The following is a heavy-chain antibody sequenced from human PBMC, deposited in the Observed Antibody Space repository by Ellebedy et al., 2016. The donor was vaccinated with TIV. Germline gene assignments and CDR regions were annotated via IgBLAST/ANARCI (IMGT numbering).Heavy chain of an antibody. V-gene: IGHV3-21*01. D-gene: IGHD1-26*01. J-gene: IGHJ3*02. CDR2: ISGSSSYI. Sequence: GGSLRLSCEASGFTLSTYWMTWVRQAPGKGLEWVSSISGSSSYIYYADSVKGRFTISRDNAKNSLYLQMNSLRAEDTAVYYCANWDYSGSYSLLDAFDIWGQGTMVTVSS. CDR3: ANWDYSGSYSLLDAFDI. CDR1: GFTLSTYW.